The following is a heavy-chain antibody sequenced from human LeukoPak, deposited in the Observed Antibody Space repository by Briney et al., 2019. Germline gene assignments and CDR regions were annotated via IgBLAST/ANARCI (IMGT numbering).Heavy chain of an antibody. Sequence: ASVKVSCKASGGTSSSYAISWVRQAPGQGLEWMGRIIPILGIANYAQKFQGRVTITADKSTSTAYMELSSLRSEDTAVYYCARDYSLGIAVATSDYWGQGTLVTVSS. CDR1: GGTSSSYA. CDR2: IIPILGIA. D-gene: IGHD6-19*01. CDR3: ARDYSLGIAVATSDY. V-gene: IGHV1-69*04. J-gene: IGHJ4*02.